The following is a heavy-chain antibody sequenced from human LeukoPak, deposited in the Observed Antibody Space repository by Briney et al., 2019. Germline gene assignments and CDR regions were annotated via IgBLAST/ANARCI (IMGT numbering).Heavy chain of an antibody. J-gene: IGHJ3*02. V-gene: IGHV1-18*01. Sequence: ASVKVSCKASGYTFTSYGISWVRQAPGQGLEWMGWISAYNGNTNYAQKLQGRVTMTTDTSTSTAYMELRSLRSDDTAVYYCARELGIAAAGVDAFDIWGQGTMVTVSS. CDR2: ISAYNGNT. D-gene: IGHD6-13*01. CDR1: GYTFTSYG. CDR3: ARELGIAAAGVDAFDI.